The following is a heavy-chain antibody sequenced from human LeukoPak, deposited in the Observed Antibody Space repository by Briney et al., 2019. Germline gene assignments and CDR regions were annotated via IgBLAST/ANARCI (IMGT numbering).Heavy chain of an antibody. CDR1: GFTFDDYT. V-gene: IGHV3-43*01. CDR3: AGTDCGATSCYGIYYFDY. CDR2: ISWDGGST. D-gene: IGHD2-2*01. J-gene: IGHJ4*02. Sequence: GGSLRLSCAASGFTFDDYTMHWVRQAPGKGLEWVSLISWDGGSTYYADSVKGRFTISRDNSKNTLYLQMNSLRVEDTAVYYCAGTDCGATSCYGIYYFDYWGQGTLVTVSS.